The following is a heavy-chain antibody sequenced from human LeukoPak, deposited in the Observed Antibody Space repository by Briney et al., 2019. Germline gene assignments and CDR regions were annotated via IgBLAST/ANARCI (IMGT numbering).Heavy chain of an antibody. D-gene: IGHD3-10*01. CDR3: AREPWGPYYYGSGSYSDYYYYGMDV. CDR2: IYYSGST. J-gene: IGHJ6*02. Sequence: PSETLSPTCTVSGGSIISGGYYWSWIRQHPGKGLEWIGYIYYSGSTYYNPSLKSRVTISVDTSKNQFSLKLSSVTAADTAVYYCAREPWGPYYYGSGSYSDYYYYGMDVWGQGTTVTVSS. CDR1: GGSIISGGYY. V-gene: IGHV4-31*03.